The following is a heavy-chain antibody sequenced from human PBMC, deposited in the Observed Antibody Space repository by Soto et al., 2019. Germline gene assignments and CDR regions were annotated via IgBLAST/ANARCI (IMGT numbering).Heavy chain of an antibody. Sequence: SETLSLTCAVSGGSISSSNWWSWVRQPPGKGLEWIGEIYHSGSTNYNPSLKSRVTISVDKSKNQFSLKLSSVTAADTAVYYCASLPGSSGWYPFDYWGQGTLVTVSS. J-gene: IGHJ4*02. CDR3: ASLPGSSGWYPFDY. CDR1: GGSISSSNW. CDR2: IYHSGST. D-gene: IGHD6-19*01. V-gene: IGHV4-4*02.